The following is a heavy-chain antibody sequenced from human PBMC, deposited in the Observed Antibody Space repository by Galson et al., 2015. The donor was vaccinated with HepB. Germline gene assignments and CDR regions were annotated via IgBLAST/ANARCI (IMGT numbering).Heavy chain of an antibody. CDR3: APYSGYDSADY. CDR1: GGTFSSYT. J-gene: IGHJ4*02. V-gene: IGHV1-69*02. Sequence: SVKVSCKASGGTFSSYTISWVRQAPGQGLEWMGRIIPILGIANYAQEFQGRVTITADKSTSTAYMELSSLRSEDTAVYYCAPYSGYDSADYWGQGTLVTVSS. D-gene: IGHD5-12*01. CDR2: IIPILGIA.